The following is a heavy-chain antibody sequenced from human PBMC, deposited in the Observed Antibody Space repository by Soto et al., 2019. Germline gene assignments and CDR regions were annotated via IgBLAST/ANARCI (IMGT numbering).Heavy chain of an antibody. V-gene: IGHV1-69*02. D-gene: IGHD1-7*01. Sequence: GASVKVSCKASGGTFSSYTISWVRHAPGQGLEWMGRIIPILGIANYAQKFQGRVTITADKSTSTAYMELSSLRSEDTAVYYCARGGDPGITGTIHPFDYWGQGTLVTVSS. CDR1: GGTFSSYT. J-gene: IGHJ4*02. CDR3: ARGGDPGITGTIHPFDY. CDR2: IIPILGIA.